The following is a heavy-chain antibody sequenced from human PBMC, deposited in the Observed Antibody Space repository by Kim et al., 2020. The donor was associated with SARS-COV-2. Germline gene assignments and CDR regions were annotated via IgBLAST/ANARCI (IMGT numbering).Heavy chain of an antibody. J-gene: IGHJ4*02. CDR1: GFTFSSYA. CDR3: ARVSEPMVTTDFDY. CDR2: ISYDGSNK. Sequence: GGSLRLFCAASGFTFSSYAMHWVRQAPGKGLEWVAVISYDGSNKYYADSVKGRFTISRDNSKNTLYLQMNSLRAEDTAVYYCARVSEPMVTTDFDYWGQGTLVTVSS. D-gene: IGHD4-17*01. V-gene: IGHV3-30*04.